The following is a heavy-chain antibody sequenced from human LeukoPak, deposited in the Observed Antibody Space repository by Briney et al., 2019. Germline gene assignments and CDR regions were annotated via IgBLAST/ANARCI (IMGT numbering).Heavy chain of an antibody. D-gene: IGHD6-13*01. CDR2: IYYSGST. V-gene: IGHV4-39*01. J-gene: IGHJ4*02. CDR3: AGPGYSSSWYIY. CDR1: GDSISSSSYY. Sequence: SETLSLTCTVSGDSISSSSYYWGWIRQPPGKGLEWIGSIYYSGSTYYNPSLKSRVTISVDTSKNQFSLKLSSVTAADTAVYYCAGPGYSSSWYIYWGQGTLVTVSS.